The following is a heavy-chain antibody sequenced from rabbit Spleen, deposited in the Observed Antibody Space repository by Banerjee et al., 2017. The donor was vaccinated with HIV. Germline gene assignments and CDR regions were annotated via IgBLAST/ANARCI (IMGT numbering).Heavy chain of an antibody. CDR1: GLDSSSSYW. CDR2: IYTGNGKT. D-gene: IGHD8-1*01. Sequence: QEYLEESGGDLVKPGASLTLTCKASGLDSSSSYWICWVRQAPGKGLEWIGCIYTGNGKTYYASWAKGRFTISKSSSTTVTLQMTGLTAADTATYFCARDAGTSFSTYGMDLWGPGTLVTVS. V-gene: IGHV1S45*01. CDR3: ARDAGTSFSTYGMDL. J-gene: IGHJ6*01.